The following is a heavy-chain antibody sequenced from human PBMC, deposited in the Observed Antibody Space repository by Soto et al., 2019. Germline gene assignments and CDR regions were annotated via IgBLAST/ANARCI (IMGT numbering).Heavy chain of an antibody. CDR2: IYYSGST. J-gene: IGHJ6*02. Sequence: KASETLSLTCTVSGGSISSGGYYWSWIRQHPGKGLEWIGYIYYSGSTYYNPSLKSRVTISVDTSKNQFSLKLSSVTAADTAVYYCARDNRRFRAFGMDVWGQGTTVTVSS. CDR3: ARDNRRFRAFGMDV. CDR1: GGSISSGGYY. D-gene: IGHD3-3*01. V-gene: IGHV4-31*03.